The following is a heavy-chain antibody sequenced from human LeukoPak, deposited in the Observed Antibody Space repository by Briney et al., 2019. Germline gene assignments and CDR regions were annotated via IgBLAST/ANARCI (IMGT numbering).Heavy chain of an antibody. Sequence: SETLSLACTVSGYSINNGYYWGWIRQPPGKGLEWIGSIYYSGSTDYNPSLKSRVTISVDTSKNQFSLKLSSVTAADTAVYYCARDVRFLEWLSRYNWFDPWGQGTLVTVSS. CDR3: ARDVRFLEWLSRYNWFDP. D-gene: IGHD3-3*01. CDR1: GYSINNGYY. CDR2: IYYSGST. V-gene: IGHV4-38-2*02. J-gene: IGHJ5*02.